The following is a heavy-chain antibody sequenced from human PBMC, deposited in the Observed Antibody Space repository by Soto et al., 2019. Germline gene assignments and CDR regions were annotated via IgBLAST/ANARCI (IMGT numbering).Heavy chain of an antibody. CDR1: GGSISSSNW. CDR3: ARLGAFYQSLDP. CDR2: IYHSGGT. Sequence: PSETLSLTCSVSGGSISSSNWWSWVRQPPGKGLEWIGEIYHSGGTNYNPSLKSRVTISVDKSKNQFSLKLNSVTAADSAVYYCARLGAFYQSLDPWGPGTLVTVSS. J-gene: IGHJ5*02. D-gene: IGHD3-3*02. V-gene: IGHV4-4*02.